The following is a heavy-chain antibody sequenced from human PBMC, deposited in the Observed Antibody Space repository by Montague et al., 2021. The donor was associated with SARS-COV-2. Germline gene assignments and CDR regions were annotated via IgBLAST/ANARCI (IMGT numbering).Heavy chain of an antibody. J-gene: IGHJ5*02. D-gene: IGHD4-17*01. CDR1: GFSLNTSGEG. CDR2: IYWDDDK. Sequence: PALVKPTQTLTLTCTFSGFSLNTSGEGVGWVRQPPGKALEWLALIYWDDDKRYSPSLKSRSTISKDTTKNEVVLTVANMDPVDTATYYCARYGDYGSWFDPWGQETLVTVSS. CDR3: ARYGDYGSWFDP. V-gene: IGHV2-5*02.